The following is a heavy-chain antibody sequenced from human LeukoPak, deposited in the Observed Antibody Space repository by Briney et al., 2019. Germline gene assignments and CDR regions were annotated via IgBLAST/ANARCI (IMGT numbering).Heavy chain of an antibody. Sequence: ASVTVSCKASGGTFSSYAISWVRQAPGQGLEWMGRIIPILGIANYAQKFQGRVTITADKSTSTAYMELSSLRSEDTAVYYCARDVYDDSSGYYLDYWGQGTLVTVSS. CDR1: GGTFSSYA. J-gene: IGHJ4*02. CDR2: IIPILGIA. CDR3: ARDVYDDSSGYYLDY. V-gene: IGHV1-69*04. D-gene: IGHD3-22*01.